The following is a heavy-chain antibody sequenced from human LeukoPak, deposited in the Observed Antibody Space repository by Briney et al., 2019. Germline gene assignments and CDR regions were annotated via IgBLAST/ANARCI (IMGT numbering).Heavy chain of an antibody. J-gene: IGHJ4*02. V-gene: IGHV4-59*12. CDR2: IYYSGST. CDR3: ARLDSSGWPYFDY. CDR1: GGSISTYY. Sequence: SETLSLTCTVSGGSISTYYWSWIRQPPGKGLEWIGDIYYSGSTNYNPSLKSRVTISIDTSKIQFSLKLSSVTAADTAVYYCARLDSSGWPYFDYWGQGTLVTVSS. D-gene: IGHD6-19*01.